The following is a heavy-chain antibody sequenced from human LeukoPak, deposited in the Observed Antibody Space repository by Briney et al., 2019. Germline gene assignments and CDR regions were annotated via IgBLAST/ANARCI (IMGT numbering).Heavy chain of an antibody. CDR3: AKEGYSYGSYYFDY. J-gene: IGHJ4*02. Sequence: GGSLRLSCAASGFTFSSYAMSWVRQAPGKGLEWVSTISGGGSTTYYADSVKGRFTISRDNSKNTLYLQMNSLRAEDTAVYYCAKEGYSYGSYYFDYWGQGTLVTVSS. CDR2: ISGGGSTT. V-gene: IGHV3-23*01. CDR1: GFTFSSYA. D-gene: IGHD5-18*01.